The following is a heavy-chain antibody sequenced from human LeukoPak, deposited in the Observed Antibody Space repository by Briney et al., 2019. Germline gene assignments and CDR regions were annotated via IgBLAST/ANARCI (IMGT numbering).Heavy chain of an antibody. D-gene: IGHD4-17*01. CDR3: ARDSYGDANFDS. Sequence: PGGSLRLSCAASGFTFDDYAMHWVRQAPGKGLEWVSGISWNSGSIGYADSVKGRFTISRDISKNAVYLQMNSLRAEDTAVYYCARDSYGDANFDSWGQGTLVTVSS. CDR2: ISWNSGSI. CDR1: GFTFDDYA. J-gene: IGHJ4*02. V-gene: IGHV3-9*01.